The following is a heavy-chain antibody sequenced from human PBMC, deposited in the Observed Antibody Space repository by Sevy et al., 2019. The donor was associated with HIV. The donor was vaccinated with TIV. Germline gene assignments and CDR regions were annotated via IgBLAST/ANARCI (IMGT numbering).Heavy chain of an antibody. D-gene: IGHD5-18*01. Sequence: ASVKVSCKASGYTFTSYDINWVRQATGQGLEWMGWMNPNSGNTGDAQKFQGRVTMTRNTSISTAYMELSSLRSEDTAVDYCAGGGRGYGYGCPSFSGGMDVWGQGTTVTVSS. J-gene: IGHJ6*02. V-gene: IGHV1-8*01. CDR3: AGGGRGYGYGCPSFSGGMDV. CDR1: GYTFTSYD. CDR2: MNPNSGNT.